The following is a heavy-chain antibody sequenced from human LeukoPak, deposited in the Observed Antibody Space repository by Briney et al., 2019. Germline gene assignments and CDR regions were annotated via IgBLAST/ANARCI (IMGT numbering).Heavy chain of an antibody. CDR2: IYYSGST. J-gene: IGHJ4*02. CDR1: GGSISSGGYY. CDR3: ARVSVFGRSVLRYFDWLLYFDY. Sequence: PSETLSLTCTVSGGSISSGGYYWSWIRQHPGKGLEWIGYIYYSGSTYYNPSLKSRVTIPVDTSKNQFSLKLSSVTAADTAVYYCARVSVFGRSVLRYFDWLLYFDYWGQGTLVTVSS. V-gene: IGHV4-31*03. D-gene: IGHD3-9*01.